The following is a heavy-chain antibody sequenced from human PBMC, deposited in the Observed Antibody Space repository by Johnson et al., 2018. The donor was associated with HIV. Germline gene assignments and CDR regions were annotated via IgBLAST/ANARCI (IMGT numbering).Heavy chain of an antibody. V-gene: IGHV3-9*01. Sequence: EVQLVESGGGLVKPGGSLRLSCAASGFTFDDYAMHWVRQAPGKVLEWVSGITWNSGSIGYADSVKGRFTISRDNAKNSLYLQMSSLKTEDTAIYYCARLSGTYQTWGQGTMVTVSS. CDR2: ITWNSGSI. D-gene: IGHD1-26*01. CDR3: ARLSGTYQT. CDR1: GFTFDDYA. J-gene: IGHJ3*01.